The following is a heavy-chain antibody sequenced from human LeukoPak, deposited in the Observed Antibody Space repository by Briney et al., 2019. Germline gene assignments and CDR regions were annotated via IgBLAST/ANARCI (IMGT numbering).Heavy chain of an antibody. J-gene: IGHJ4*02. Sequence: GGSLRLSCAASGFTFSSYWMHWVRQAPGKGLVWVSRINSDGSSTSYADSVKGRFTISRDNAKNTLYLQMNSLRAEDTAVYYCARDKLERRDLKVPACYWGQGTLVTVSS. CDR1: GFTFSSYW. D-gene: IGHD1-1*01. V-gene: IGHV3-74*01. CDR3: ARDKLERRDLKVPACY. CDR2: INSDGSST.